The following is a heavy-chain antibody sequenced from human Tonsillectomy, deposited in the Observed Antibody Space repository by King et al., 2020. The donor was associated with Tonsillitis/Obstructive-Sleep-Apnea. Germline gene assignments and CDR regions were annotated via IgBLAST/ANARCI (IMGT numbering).Heavy chain of an antibody. Sequence: VQLVESGGGVVQPGRSLRLSCAASGFTFSSYAMHWVRQALGKGLEWVAVISYDGSNKYYADSVKGRFTISRDNSKNTLYLQMNSLRAEDTAVYYCAREDCSSTSCYKGTGYFDLWGRGTLVTVSS. J-gene: IGHJ2*01. D-gene: IGHD2-2*01. CDR1: GFTFSSYA. V-gene: IGHV3-30*04. CDR2: ISYDGSNK. CDR3: AREDCSSTSCYKGTGYFDL.